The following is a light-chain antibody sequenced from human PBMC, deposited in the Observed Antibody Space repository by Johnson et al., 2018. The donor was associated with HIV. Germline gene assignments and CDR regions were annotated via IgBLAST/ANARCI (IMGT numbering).Light chain of an antibody. J-gene: IGLJ1*01. V-gene: IGLV1-51*01. CDR2: DNN. Sequence: QSVLTQPPSVSAAPGQKVTISCSGSSSNIGNNYVSWYQQLPGTAPKLLIYDNNKRPSGIPDRFSGSKSGTSATLGITGLQPGEEADYYCGTWDSSLRGGVIGTGTKVTVL. CDR1: SSNIGNNY. CDR3: GTWDSSLRGGV.